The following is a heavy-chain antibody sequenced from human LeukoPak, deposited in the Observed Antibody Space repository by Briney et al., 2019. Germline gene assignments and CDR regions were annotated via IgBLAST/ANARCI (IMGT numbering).Heavy chain of an antibody. D-gene: IGHD6-13*01. J-gene: IGHJ4*02. CDR1: GYTFTGYY. Sequence: ASVKVSCKASGYTFTGYYMHWVREAPGQGLEWMRWINPNSGGTNYAQKFQGRVTKTRDTSISTAYMELSRLRSDDTAVYYCARDLGAGYSSSWYPQDWGQGTLVTVSS. V-gene: IGHV1-2*02. CDR3: ARDLGAGYSSSWYPQD. CDR2: INPNSGGT.